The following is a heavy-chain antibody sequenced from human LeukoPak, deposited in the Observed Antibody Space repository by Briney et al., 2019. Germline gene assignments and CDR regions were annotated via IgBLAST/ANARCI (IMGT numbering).Heavy chain of an antibody. V-gene: IGHV3-23*01. D-gene: IGHD2-21*01. Sequence: GGSLRHSCAASGFTLSSYAMSWVRQAPGKGLEWVSAISGSGNTYHADSVKGRFTISRDSSKNTLFLQMNRLRPEDAAVYYCAKAPVTTCRGAYCYPFDYWGQGTLVTVSS. CDR2: ISGSGNT. CDR1: GFTLSSYA. CDR3: AKAPVTTCRGAYCYPFDY. J-gene: IGHJ4*02.